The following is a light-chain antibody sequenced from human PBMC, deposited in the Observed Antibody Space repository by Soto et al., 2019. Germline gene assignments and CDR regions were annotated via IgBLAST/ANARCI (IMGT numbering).Light chain of an antibody. CDR3: QQYGTSPQT. V-gene: IGKV3-20*01. Sequence: DIVMTQSPATLSLSPGERATLSCRGSQSVSSGYLAWYQQKPGQAPRLLIYGSSTRATGTPDRFSGSGSGTDFTLTVSRLEPEDFAVYYCQQYGTSPQTFGQGTKVDIK. CDR2: GSS. J-gene: IGKJ1*01. CDR1: QSVSSGY.